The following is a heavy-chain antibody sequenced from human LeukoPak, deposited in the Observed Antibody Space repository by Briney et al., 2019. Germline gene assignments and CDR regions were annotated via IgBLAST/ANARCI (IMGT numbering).Heavy chain of an antibody. D-gene: IGHD6-13*01. CDR1: GGSFSGYY. J-gene: IGHJ5*02. V-gene: IGHV4-34*01. CDR3: ARAPWYYYSNPVSIEAAGTNWFDP. Sequence: SETLSLTCAVYGGSFSGYYWSWIRQPPGKGLEWIGEINHSGSTNYNPSLKSRVTISVDTSKSQFSVKLSSVTAADTAVYYCARAPWYYYSNPVSIEAAGTNWFDPWGQGTLVTVSS. CDR2: INHSGST.